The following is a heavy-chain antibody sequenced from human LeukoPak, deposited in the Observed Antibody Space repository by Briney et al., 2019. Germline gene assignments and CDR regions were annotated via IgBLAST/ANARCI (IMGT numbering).Heavy chain of an antibody. CDR1: GFTFSSYS. CDR3: ARPGLWKRDLYYFDY. Sequence: GGSLRLSCAASGFTFSSYSMNWVRQAPGKGLEWVSSISSSSSYIYYADSVKGRFTISRDNAKNSLYLQMNSLRAEDTAVYYCARPGLWKRDLYYFDYWGQGTLVTVSS. J-gene: IGHJ4*02. CDR2: ISSSSSYI. D-gene: IGHD5-18*01. V-gene: IGHV3-21*01.